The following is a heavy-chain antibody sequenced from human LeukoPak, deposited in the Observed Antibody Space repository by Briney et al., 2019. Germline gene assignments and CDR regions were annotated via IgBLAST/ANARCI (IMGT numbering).Heavy chain of an antibody. J-gene: IGHJ4*02. D-gene: IGHD3-10*01. V-gene: IGHV4-34*01. CDR3: ARRRMVRSSGLGY. Sequence: SETLSLTCTVSGGSISSYYWSWIRQPPGKGLEWIGEINHSGSTNYNPSLKSRVTISVDTSKNQFSLKLSSVTAADTAVYYCARRRMVRSSGLGYWGQGTLVTVSS. CDR1: GGSISSYY. CDR2: INHSGST.